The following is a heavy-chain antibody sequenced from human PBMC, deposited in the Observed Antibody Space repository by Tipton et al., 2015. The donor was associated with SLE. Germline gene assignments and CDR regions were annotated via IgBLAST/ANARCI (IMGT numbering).Heavy chain of an antibody. CDR2: IYHSAST. Sequence: TLSLTCAVSGYSISSGYYWGWIRQPPGKGLEWIGYIYHSASTNYNPSLKSRVTISVDTSKNQFSLKLTSVTAADTAVYYCATVTSSSWFRAFDYWGQGTLVTVSS. D-gene: IGHD6-13*01. V-gene: IGHV4-38-2*01. CDR3: ATVTSSSWFRAFDY. J-gene: IGHJ4*02. CDR1: GYSISSGYY.